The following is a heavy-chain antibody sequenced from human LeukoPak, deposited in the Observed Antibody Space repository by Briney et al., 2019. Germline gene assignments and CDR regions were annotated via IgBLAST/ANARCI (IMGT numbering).Heavy chain of an antibody. CDR1: GGSFSGYY. CDR2: LYYSGST. Sequence: SETLSLTCAVYGGSFSGYYWSWIRQPPGKGLEWIGYLYYSGSTNYNPSLKSRVTISVDTSKNQFSLKLSSVTAADTAVYYCARERWGSTVVSSSYYMDVWGKGTTVTVSS. J-gene: IGHJ6*03. D-gene: IGHD4-23*01. V-gene: IGHV4-59*01. CDR3: ARERWGSTVVSSSYYMDV.